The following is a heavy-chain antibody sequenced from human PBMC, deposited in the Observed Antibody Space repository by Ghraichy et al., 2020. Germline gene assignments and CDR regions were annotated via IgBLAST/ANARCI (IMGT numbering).Heavy chain of an antibody. CDR1: GFTFSAYA. CDR2: ITDNGNNK. D-gene: IGHD4-23*01. Sequence: GGSLRLSCAASGFTFSAYAMNWVRQAPGKGLEWVSTITDNGNNKYDADSVKGRFTISRDNSKNTLYLQMHIVRAEDTAVYYCAKLDGGCPNEYFQHWGRGPLVTVS. CDR3: AKLDGGCPNEYFQH. V-gene: IGHV3-23*01. J-gene: IGHJ1*01.